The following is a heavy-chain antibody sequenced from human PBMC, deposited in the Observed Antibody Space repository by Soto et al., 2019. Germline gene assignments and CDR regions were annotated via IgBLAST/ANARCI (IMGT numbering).Heavy chain of an antibody. V-gene: IGHV3-13*01. CDR3: ARQASYWHGGGGWLDP. CDR2: IGTQHDT. Sequence: EVQLVESGGGLVQPGGSLRLSCAASGFTFSAYDMHWVRQATGKGLEWVAAIGTQHDTYYPDSVKGRFTISRENAKNSLYLKMNSLGAGDTAVYYCARQASYWHGGGGWLDPWGQGTLVTVSS. CDR1: GFTFSAYD. D-gene: IGHD2-8*02. J-gene: IGHJ5*02.